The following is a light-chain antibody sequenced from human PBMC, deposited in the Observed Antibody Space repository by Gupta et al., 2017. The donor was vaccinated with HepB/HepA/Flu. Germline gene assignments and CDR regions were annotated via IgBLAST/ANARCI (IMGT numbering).Light chain of an antibody. CDR2: DNN. CDR3: DTESTSMNIWV. Sequence: QSVLTQPHSVSPARGQTVTIPCPGSSSNIGSNYVSWYQQLPGTAPKLLIYDNNQRGTGSPDRFSAANSATSATLPTTGLQAGEEADYYCDTESTSMNIWVFGGGTKLTVL. CDR1: SSNIGSNY. V-gene: IGLV1-51*01. J-gene: IGLJ3*02.